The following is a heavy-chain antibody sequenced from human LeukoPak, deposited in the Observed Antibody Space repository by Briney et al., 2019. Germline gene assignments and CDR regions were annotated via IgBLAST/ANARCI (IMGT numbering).Heavy chain of an antibody. CDR1: EYTFTSYY. CDR3: TRDADGVLVYDY. Sequence: ASVKVSCKASEYTFTSYYIHWVRQAPGQGLEWMGVINPTTGRTTYAQKFQGRGTMTRDTSTRTVYMELSSLRSEDTAVYYCTRDADGVLVYDYWGQGTLVTVSS. V-gene: IGHV1-46*01. D-gene: IGHD2-8*02. J-gene: IGHJ4*01. CDR2: INPTTGRT.